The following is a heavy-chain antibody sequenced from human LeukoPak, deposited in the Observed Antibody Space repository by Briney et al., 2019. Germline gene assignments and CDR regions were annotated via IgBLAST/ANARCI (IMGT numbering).Heavy chain of an antibody. CDR2: ISYDGSNK. J-gene: IGHJ4*02. Sequence: PGGSLRLSCAASGFTFSSYGMHWVRQAPGKGLEWVAVISYDGSNKYYADSVKGRFTISRDNSKNTLYLQMNSLRAEDTAVYYCAKGGLGATWYFDYWGQGTLVTVSS. CDR3: AKGGLGATWYFDY. D-gene: IGHD1-26*01. CDR1: GFTFSSYG. V-gene: IGHV3-30*18.